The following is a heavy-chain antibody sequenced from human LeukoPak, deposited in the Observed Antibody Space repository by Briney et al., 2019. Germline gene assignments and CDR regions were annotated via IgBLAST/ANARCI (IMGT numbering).Heavy chain of an antibody. CDR2: ISYDGSNK. J-gene: IGHJ4*02. D-gene: IGHD3-22*01. V-gene: IGHV3-30*18. CDR1: GFTFSSYG. CDR3: AKDPFGSSGYYYFDY. Sequence: GRSLRLSCAASGFTFSSYGMHWVRQAPGKGLEWVAVISYDGSNKYYADSVKGRFTISRDNSKNTLYLQMNSLRAEDTAVYYCAKDPFGSSGYYYFDYWGQGTLVTVSS.